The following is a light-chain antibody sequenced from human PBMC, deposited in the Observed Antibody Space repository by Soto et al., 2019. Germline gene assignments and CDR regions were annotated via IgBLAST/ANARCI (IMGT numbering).Light chain of an antibody. V-gene: IGKV1-39*01. CDR1: QSISTY. CDR2: AAS. Sequence: DIQMTQSPSSLSASVGDRVTITCRASQSISTYLNWYQQKPGKAPKVLIYAASSLQSGVPSRFSGRGSGTDFTLTISSLQPEDFAIYYCQQSYSTPRTFGQGTKVEVK. J-gene: IGKJ1*01. CDR3: QQSYSTPRT.